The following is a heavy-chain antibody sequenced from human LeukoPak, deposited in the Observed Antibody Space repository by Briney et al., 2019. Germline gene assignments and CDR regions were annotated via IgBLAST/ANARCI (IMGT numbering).Heavy chain of an antibody. CDR2: VNTNTGNP. J-gene: IGHJ4*02. D-gene: IGHD3-22*01. V-gene: IGHV7-4-1*02. CDR1: GYTFVSYG. Sequence: ASVKVSCKASGYTFVSYGISWVRQAPGQGLEYMGWVNTNTGNPTYAQGFTGRFVFSSDSSVSTAYLQITSLRADDSAIYFCASCNDSSGYFAYWGQGTLVTVSS. CDR3: ASCNDSSGYFAY.